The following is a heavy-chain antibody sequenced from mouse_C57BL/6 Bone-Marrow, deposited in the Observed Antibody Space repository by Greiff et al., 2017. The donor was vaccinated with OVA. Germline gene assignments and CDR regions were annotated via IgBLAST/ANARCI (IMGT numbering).Heavy chain of an antibody. V-gene: IGHV14-4*01. CDR1: GFNIKDDY. J-gene: IGHJ4*01. Sequence: VQLKQSGAELVRPGASVKLSCTASGFNIKDDYMHWVKQRPEQGLEWIGWIDPENGDTEYASKFQGKATITADTSSNTAYLQLSSLTSEDTAVYYCTPYYYGSSPYYAMDYRGQGTSVTVSS. CDR2: IDPENGDT. CDR3: TPYYYGSSPYYAMDY. D-gene: IGHD1-1*01.